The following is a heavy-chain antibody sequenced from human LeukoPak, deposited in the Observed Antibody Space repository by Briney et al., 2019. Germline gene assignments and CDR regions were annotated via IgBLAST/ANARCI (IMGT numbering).Heavy chain of an antibody. Sequence: QKLQGRVTMTTDTSTSTAYMELRSLRSDDTAVYYCARLYGDYVSLDYWGQGTLVTVSS. V-gene: IGHV1-18*01. J-gene: IGHJ4*02. D-gene: IGHD4-17*01. CDR3: ARLYGDYVSLDY.